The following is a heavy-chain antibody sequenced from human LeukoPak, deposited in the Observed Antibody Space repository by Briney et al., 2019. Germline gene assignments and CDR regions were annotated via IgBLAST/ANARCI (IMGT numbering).Heavy chain of an antibody. CDR1: GYTFTSYD. CDR3: ARGGPVGYSREPFDY. CDR2: INPSGGST. V-gene: IGHV1-46*01. J-gene: IGHJ4*02. D-gene: IGHD2-15*01. Sequence: ASVKVSCKASGYTFTSYDINWVRQATGQGLEWMGIINPSGGSTSYAQKFQGRVTMTRDTSTSTVYMELSSLRSEDTAVYYCARGGPVGYSREPFDYWGQGTLVTVSS.